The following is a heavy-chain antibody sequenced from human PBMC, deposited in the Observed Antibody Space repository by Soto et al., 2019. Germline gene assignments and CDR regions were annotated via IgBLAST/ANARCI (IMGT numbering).Heavy chain of an antibody. CDR3: ARGASDFWGAYPEIHFFDY. V-gene: IGHV1-18*04. D-gene: IGHD3-3*01. CDR1: GYTFTTYG. CDR2: ISAYNGNT. Sequence: GASVKVSCKASGYTFTTYGISWVRQAPGQGLEWMGWISAYNGNTNYAQNLQGRVTMTTSTTTAYMELNNLRADDTAVYYCARGASDFWGAYPEIHFFDYWGHGTLVTVSS. J-gene: IGHJ4*01.